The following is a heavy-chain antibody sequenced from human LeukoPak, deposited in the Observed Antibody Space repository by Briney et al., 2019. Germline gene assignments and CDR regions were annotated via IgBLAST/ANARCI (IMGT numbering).Heavy chain of an antibody. D-gene: IGHD1-26*01. CDR1: GGSFSRYY. V-gene: IGHV4-34*01. Sequence: SETLSLTCAVYGGSFSRYYGSWIRQPPGKGLEWIGEINHSGSTNYNPSLKSRVTISGDTSKHHFSLELRSVTAADTAVYYCVISGNYFSRDAFDIWGQGTMVTVSS. CDR3: VISGNYFSRDAFDI. CDR2: INHSGST. J-gene: IGHJ3*02.